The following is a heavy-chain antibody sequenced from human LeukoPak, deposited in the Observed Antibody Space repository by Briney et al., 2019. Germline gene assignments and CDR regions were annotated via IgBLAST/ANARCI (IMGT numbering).Heavy chain of an antibody. CDR2: ISSSSSYI. J-gene: IGHJ6*03. CDR1: GFTFSSYS. CDR3: ARGEVAVAGTPPLYYMDV. D-gene: IGHD6-19*01. V-gene: IGHV3-21*01. Sequence: PGGSLRLSCAASGFTFSSYSMNWVRQAPGKGLERVSSISSSSSYIYYADSVKGRFTISRDNAKNSLYLQMNSLRAEDTAVYYCARGEVAVAGTPPLYYMDVWGKGTTVTVSS.